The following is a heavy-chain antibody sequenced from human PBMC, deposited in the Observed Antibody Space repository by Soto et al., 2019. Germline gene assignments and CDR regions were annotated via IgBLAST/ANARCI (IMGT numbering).Heavy chain of an antibody. D-gene: IGHD3-22*01. V-gene: IGHV3-7*01. J-gene: IGHJ4*02. CDR2: IKYDGSRK. CDR3: ARASHNSYDSSGYLYYFDY. CDR1: GFTFSSYW. Sequence: GGSLRLSCAASGFTFSSYWMSWVRQAPGKGLEWVANIKYDGSRKYYVDSVKGRFTISRDSSKNTLYLQVNSLRAEDTAVYYCARASHNSYDSSGYLYYFDYWGQGTLVTVS.